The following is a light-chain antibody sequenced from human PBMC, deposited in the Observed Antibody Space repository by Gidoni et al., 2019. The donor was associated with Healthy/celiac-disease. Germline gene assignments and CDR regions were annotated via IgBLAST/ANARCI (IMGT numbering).Light chain of an antibody. CDR1: QSISSY. Sequence: DIQMTQSPSSLSASVGDRVTITCRASQSISSYLNWYQQKPGKAPKLLIYAASSLQSGVPSRFSGSGSGTDFTLTISSLQPEDFATYYCQQSYSTPQFGQXTKVEIK. J-gene: IGKJ1*01. CDR3: QQSYSTPQ. CDR2: AAS. V-gene: IGKV1-39*01.